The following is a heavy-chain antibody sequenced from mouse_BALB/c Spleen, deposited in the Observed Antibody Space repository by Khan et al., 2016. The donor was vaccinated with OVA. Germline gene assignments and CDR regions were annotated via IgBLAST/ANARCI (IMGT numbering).Heavy chain of an antibody. V-gene: IGHV1S135*01. J-gene: IGHJ3*01. CDR2: IDHGNGGI. CDR3: TILSITTCFA. Sequence: EVQLQESGPELMKPGTSVRISCKASGYSFTTFYMHWVRQSHGKSLEWVGYIDHGNGGINYNQKFTGKVTMTVDNSHSTAYMHLNSLTSEDPAVYYSTILSITTCFA. CDR1: GYSFTTFY.